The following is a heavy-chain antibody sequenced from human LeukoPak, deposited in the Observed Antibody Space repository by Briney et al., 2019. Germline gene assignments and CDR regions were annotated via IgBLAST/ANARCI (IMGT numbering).Heavy chain of an antibody. J-gene: IGHJ4*02. Sequence: SETLSLTCTVSGGSISSHYWSWIRQPPGKGLEWIGYIYYSGSTNYNPSLKSRVTISVDTSKNQFSLKLSSVTAADTAVYYCARARSPDFWSGYQNGIFDYWGQGTLVTVSS. CDR1: GGSISSHY. V-gene: IGHV4-59*11. D-gene: IGHD3-3*01. CDR3: ARARSPDFWSGYQNGIFDY. CDR2: IYYSGST.